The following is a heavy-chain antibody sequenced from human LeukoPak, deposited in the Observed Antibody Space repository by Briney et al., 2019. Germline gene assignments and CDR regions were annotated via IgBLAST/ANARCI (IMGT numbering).Heavy chain of an antibody. CDR1: GGSISSSYSY. CDR2: IYYSGST. Sequence: PSETLSLTCTVSGGSISSSYSYWGWIRQPPGKGLEWIGNIYYSGSTYYSPSLTSRVTVSVDTSENQFSLKLSSVTAADTAVYYCARMFGGFGELPDYWGQGTLVTVSS. J-gene: IGHJ4*02. D-gene: IGHD3-10*01. V-gene: IGHV4-39*07. CDR3: ARMFGGFGELPDY.